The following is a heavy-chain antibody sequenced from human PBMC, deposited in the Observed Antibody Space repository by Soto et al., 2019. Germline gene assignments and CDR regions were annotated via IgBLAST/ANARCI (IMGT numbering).Heavy chain of an antibody. J-gene: IGHJ4*02. V-gene: IGHV4-34*01. CDR2: INHSGST. CDR1: GGSFSGYY. Sequence: QVQLQQWGAGLLKPSETLSLTCAVYGGSFSGYYWSWVRQPPGKGLEWIGEINHSGSTNSNPSLKGRVTISVDTSKNQFSLKLSSVTAADTAVYYCARVNQSLSVAGEYFDYWGQGTLVTVSS. D-gene: IGHD6-19*01. CDR3: ARVNQSLSVAGEYFDY.